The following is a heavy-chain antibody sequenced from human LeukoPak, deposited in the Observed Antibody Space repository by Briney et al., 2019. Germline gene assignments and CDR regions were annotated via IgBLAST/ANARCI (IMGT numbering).Heavy chain of an antibody. CDR2: VNHSGST. CDR3: ARKTVGFNDGFDY. J-gene: IGHJ4*02. Sequence: SETLSLTCAVYGGSFSGNYWSWIRQPPGRGLEWIGDVNHSGSTNYNPSLKSRVTISVDTSKNQFSLKLSSVTAADTALYYCARKTVGFNDGFDYWGQGTLVTVSS. D-gene: IGHD5-24*01. V-gene: IGHV4-34*01. CDR1: GGSFSGNY.